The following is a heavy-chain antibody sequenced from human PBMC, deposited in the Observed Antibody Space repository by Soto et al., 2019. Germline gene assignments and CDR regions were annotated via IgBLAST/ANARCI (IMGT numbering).Heavy chain of an antibody. Sequence: SETLSLTCTVSGGSITTGSYYWSWIRQLPGKGLEWIGHRYYSESTYYNPSLKSRVSISLDTSKNQFSLKLSFVTAADTAMYYCARTKCSGGSCYSWSLDYWGHGTPVTISS. CDR3: ARTKCSGGSCYSWSLDY. J-gene: IGHJ4*01. CDR2: RYYSEST. CDR1: GGSITTGSYY. V-gene: IGHV4-31*03. D-gene: IGHD2-15*01.